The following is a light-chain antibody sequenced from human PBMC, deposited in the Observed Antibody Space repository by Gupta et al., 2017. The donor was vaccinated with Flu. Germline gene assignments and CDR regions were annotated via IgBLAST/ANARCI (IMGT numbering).Light chain of an antibody. V-gene: IGKV2-28*01. Sequence: IVLSQPPLALPVTPGEPASISCRSSQSLLHSNGYNYLDWYLQKPGQSPQLLIYLGSNRASGVPDRFSGSGSGTDFTLKISRVEAEDVGVYYCMQDLQTPFTFGPGTKVDIK. CDR2: LGS. CDR1: QSLLHSNGYNY. CDR3: MQDLQTPFT. J-gene: IGKJ3*01.